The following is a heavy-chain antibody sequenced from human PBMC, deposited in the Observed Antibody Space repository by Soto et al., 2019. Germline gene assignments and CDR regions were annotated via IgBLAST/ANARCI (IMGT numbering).Heavy chain of an antibody. CDR2: IDPSDSYT. Sequence: GESLKISCKGSGYSFTSYWISWVRQMPGKGLEWMGRIDPSDSYTNYSPSFQGHVTISADKSISTAYLQWSSLKASDTAMYYWARFPPVRNRYSGGGGGDDGYYYYGMDVWGQGTTVTVSS. J-gene: IGHJ6*02. D-gene: IGHD5-12*01. CDR1: GYSFTSYW. CDR3: ARFPPVRNRYSGGGGGDDGYYYYGMDV. V-gene: IGHV5-10-1*01.